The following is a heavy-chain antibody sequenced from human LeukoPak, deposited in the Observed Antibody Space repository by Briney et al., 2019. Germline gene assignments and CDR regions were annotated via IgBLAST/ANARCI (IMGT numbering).Heavy chain of an antibody. Sequence: ASVKVSCKASGGTFSSYTISWVRQAPGQGLEWMGRIIPIFGIANYAQKFQGRVTITADKSTSTACMELSSLRSEDTAVFYCARGHQPPYYGMDVWGQGTTVTVSS. CDR1: GGTFSSYT. CDR2: IIPIFGIA. V-gene: IGHV1-69*02. J-gene: IGHJ6*02. CDR3: ARGHQPPYYGMDV.